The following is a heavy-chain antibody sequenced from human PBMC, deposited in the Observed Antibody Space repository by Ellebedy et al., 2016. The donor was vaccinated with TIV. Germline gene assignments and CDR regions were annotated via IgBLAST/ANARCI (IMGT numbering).Heavy chain of an antibody. Sequence: AASVKVSCKTSGYPFTSYGISWVRQAPGQGLEWRGWISFYNGNTKYAQKFQDRGVMSTDTSTSTAFMQLRSLTSDDTAVYYCARDQLGSLAGLDHWGQGTLVTGSS. CDR1: GYPFTSYG. J-gene: IGHJ4*02. D-gene: IGHD1-26*01. CDR3: ARDQLGSLAGLDH. CDR2: ISFYNGNT. V-gene: IGHV1-18*04.